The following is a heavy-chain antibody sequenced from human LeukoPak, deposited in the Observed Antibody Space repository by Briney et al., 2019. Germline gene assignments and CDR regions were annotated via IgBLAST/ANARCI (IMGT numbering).Heavy chain of an antibody. CDR2: INHSGST. CDR3: ARERGYSYGYPHDY. D-gene: IGHD5-18*01. CDR1: GGSFSGYY. Sequence: SETLSLTCAVYGGSFSGYYWSWIRQPPGKGLEWIGEINHSGSTNYNPSLKSRVTISVDTSKNKFSLKLSSVTAADTAVYYCARERGYSYGYPHDYWGQGTLVTVSS. V-gene: IGHV4-34*01. J-gene: IGHJ4*02.